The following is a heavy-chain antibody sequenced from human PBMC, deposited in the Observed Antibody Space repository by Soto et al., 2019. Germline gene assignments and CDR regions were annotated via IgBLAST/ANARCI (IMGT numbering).Heavy chain of an antibody. J-gene: IGHJ4*02. V-gene: IGHV5-51*01. Sequence: GESLKISCKGSGYSFSNYWIGWVRQMPGKGLEWMGIIYPGDSDTRYSPSFQGQVTISADRSISTAYLQWGSLKASDTAIYYCERVQTLGHCSSTSGYGEGFDYCSQGTPVTGSS. CDR2: IYPGDSDT. CDR3: ERVQTLGHCSSTSGYGEGFDY. D-gene: IGHD2-2*01. CDR1: GYSFSNYW.